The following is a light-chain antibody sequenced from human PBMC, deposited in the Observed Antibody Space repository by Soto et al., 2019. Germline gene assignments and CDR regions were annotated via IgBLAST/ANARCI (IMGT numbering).Light chain of an antibody. CDR3: QQYSTYSGM. V-gene: IGKV1-5*01. Sequence: DSRFTQSASTLSASGGDTLTVTCRASQSVSGWLAWYQQKPGEAPKLLIYDASALPRGVPPRFSGSGFGKEFSLTISGLQADDSAPYYCQQYSTYSGMFGQGTTGDIK. CDR2: DAS. J-gene: IGKJ1*01. CDR1: QSVSGW.